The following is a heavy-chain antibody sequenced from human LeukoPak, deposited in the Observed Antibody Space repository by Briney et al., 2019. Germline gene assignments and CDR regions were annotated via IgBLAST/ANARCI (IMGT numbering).Heavy chain of an antibody. CDR2: IHNSGST. Sequence: SETPSPSPALSLVSPSVFNTSAGREPPGQGLEWIGYIHNSGSTNHSPSLKSRVTISLDTSKNQFSLKLSSVAAAYTADYLWAIYLYWSVAYWGQGILVTVSS. D-gene: IGHD2-8*02. V-gene: IGHV4-59*11. CDR3: AIYLYWSVAY. J-gene: IGHJ4*02. CDR1: VSPSVFNT.